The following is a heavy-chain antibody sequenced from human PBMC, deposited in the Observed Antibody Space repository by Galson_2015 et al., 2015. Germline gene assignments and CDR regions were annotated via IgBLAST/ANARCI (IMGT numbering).Heavy chain of an antibody. CDR3: ARTPDIVVVPALWFDP. J-gene: IGHJ5*02. CDR2: ISYDGSNK. CDR1: GFTFSSYG. V-gene: IGHV3-30*03. D-gene: IGHD2-2*01. Sequence: SLRLSCAASGFTFSSYGMHWVRQAPGKGLEWVAVISYDGSNKYYADSVKGRFTISRDNAKNSLYLQMNSLRDEDTAVYYCARTPDIVVVPALWFDPWGQGTLVTVSS.